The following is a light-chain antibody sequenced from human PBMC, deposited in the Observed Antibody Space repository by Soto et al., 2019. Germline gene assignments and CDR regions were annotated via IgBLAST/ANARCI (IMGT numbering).Light chain of an antibody. J-gene: IGKJ2*01. V-gene: IGKV3-20*01. CDR2: GAS. CDR3: QQYGNSPVT. CDR1: QNISSNY. Sequence: EMVLTQSPGTLSLTPGERATLSCRASQNISSNYLAWYQQKPGQAPRLLIFGASSRATGIPDTFTGSGSGTDFTLTISRLEAEDSAVYYCQQYGNSPVTFGQGTKLEIK.